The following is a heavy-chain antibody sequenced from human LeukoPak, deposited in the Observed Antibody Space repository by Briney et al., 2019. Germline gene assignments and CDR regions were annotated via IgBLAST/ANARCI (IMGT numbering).Heavy chain of an antibody. V-gene: IGHV3-21*01. CDR2: ISSSSSYI. J-gene: IGHJ3*02. CDR1: GFTFSSYS. D-gene: IGHD3-9*01. Sequence: GGSLRLSCAASGFTFSSYSMNWVRQAPGKGLEWVSSISSSSSYIYYADSVKGRFTISRDNAKNSLYLQMNSLRAEDTAVYYCARDLLTGYDAFDIWGQGTMVTVSS. CDR3: ARDLLTGYDAFDI.